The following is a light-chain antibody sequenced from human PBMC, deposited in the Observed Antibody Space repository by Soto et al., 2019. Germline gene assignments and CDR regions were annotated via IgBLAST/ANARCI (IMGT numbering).Light chain of an antibody. CDR3: QQYNNWPPLT. V-gene: IGKV3-15*01. Sequence: EIVMTQSPATLSVSPGERATLSCRASQSVSSNLAWYQQKPGQAPRLLIYDAFNRATGIPARFSGSGSGTEFTLTISSLQSEDFAVYYCQQYNNWPPLTFGGGTKVDIK. CDR1: QSVSSN. CDR2: DAF. J-gene: IGKJ4*01.